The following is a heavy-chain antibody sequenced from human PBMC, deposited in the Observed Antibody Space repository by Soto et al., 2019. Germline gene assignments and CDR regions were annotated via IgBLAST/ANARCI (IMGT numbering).Heavy chain of an antibody. Sequence: GASVKVSCKASGGTFSSYAISWVRQAPGQGLEWMGWISAYNGNTNYAQKLQGRVTMTTDTSTSTAYMELRSLRSDDTAVYYCARDQQGGMAGPWGQGTLVTVSS. J-gene: IGHJ5*02. CDR1: GGTFSSYA. D-gene: IGHD6-13*01. CDR3: ARDQQGGMAGP. V-gene: IGHV1-18*01. CDR2: ISAYNGNT.